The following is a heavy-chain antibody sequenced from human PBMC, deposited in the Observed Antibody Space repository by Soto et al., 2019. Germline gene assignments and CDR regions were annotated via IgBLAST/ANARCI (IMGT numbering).Heavy chain of an antibody. J-gene: IGHJ6*03. V-gene: IGHV4-59*01. D-gene: IGHD3-10*01. Sequence: SETLSLTCTVSGASISTDYWTWIRQPPGKGLEWVGCIYYSGSTNYNPSLKSRVTMALDTSKNQFSLKLTSVTAPDTAVYFCAGGRLVRGVYYYYYMDVWGQGTTVTVSS. CDR3: AGGRLVRGVYYYYYMDV. CDR2: IYYSGST. CDR1: GASISTDY.